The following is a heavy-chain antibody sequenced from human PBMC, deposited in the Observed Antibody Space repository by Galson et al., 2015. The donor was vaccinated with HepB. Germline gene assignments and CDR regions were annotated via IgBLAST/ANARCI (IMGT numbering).Heavy chain of an antibody. J-gene: IGHJ4*02. CDR3: AKDHQLYDFWSGYFDY. D-gene: IGHD3-3*01. CDR2: ISYDGSNK. V-gene: IGHV3-30*18. CDR1: GFTFSSYG. Sequence: SLRLSCAASGFTFSSYGMHWVRQAPGKGLEWVAVISYDGSNKYYADSVKGRFTISRDNSKNTLYLQMNSLRAEDTAVYYCAKDHQLYDFWSGYFDYWGQGSLVTVSS.